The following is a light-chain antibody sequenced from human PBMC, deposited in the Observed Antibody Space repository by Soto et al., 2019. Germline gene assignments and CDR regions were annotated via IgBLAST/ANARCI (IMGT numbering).Light chain of an antibody. J-gene: IGKJ1*01. Sequence: EVVMTQSPGILSVSLGERVTLSCRASQSVSSRLVWYQRKPGQAPRLLIYDASTRATGMPGRFSGSGSGTEFTLTISSLQSEDFAVYYCQQYNNWPWTFGQGAKVDIK. V-gene: IGKV3-15*01. CDR2: DAS. CDR1: QSVSSR. CDR3: QQYNNWPWT.